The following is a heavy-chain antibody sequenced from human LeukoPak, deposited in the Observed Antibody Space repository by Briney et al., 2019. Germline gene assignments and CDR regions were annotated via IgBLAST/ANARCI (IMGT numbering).Heavy chain of an antibody. CDR1: GFTFSSYE. D-gene: IGHD2-15*01. Sequence: AGGSLRLSCAASGFTFSSYEMNWVRQAPGKGLEWVSYISSSGSTIYYADSVKGRFTISRDNAKNSLYLQMNSLRAEDTAVYYCARGCSGGSCYESKFDPWGQGTLVTVSS. CDR3: ARGCSGGSCYESKFDP. CDR2: ISSSGSTI. V-gene: IGHV3-48*03. J-gene: IGHJ5*02.